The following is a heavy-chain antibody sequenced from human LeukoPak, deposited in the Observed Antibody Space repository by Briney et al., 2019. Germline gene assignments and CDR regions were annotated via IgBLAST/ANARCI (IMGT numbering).Heavy chain of an antibody. D-gene: IGHD1/OR15-1a*01. CDR2: INSDGSST. CDR3: ARAGQAGTVDY. V-gene: IGHV3-74*01. J-gene: IGHJ4*02. CDR1: GFTFSSYW. Sequence: GGSLRLSCAASGFTFSSYWMHWVRQAPGKGLVWVSRINSDGSSTSYADSVKGRFTISRDNSKNTLYLQMNSLRAEDTAVYYCARAGQAGTVDYWGQGTLVTVSS.